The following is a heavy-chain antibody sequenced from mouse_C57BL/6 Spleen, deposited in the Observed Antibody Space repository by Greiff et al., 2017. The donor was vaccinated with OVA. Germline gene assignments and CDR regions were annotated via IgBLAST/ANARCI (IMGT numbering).Heavy chain of an antibody. CDR1: GYTFTHYW. CDR2: IYSGGGYT. J-gene: IGHJ2*01. CDR3: AKSSLDYFDY. D-gene: IGHD6-1*01. V-gene: IGHV1-63*01. Sequence: QVQLQQSGAELVRPGTSVKMSCKASGYTFTHYWIGWAKQRPGHGLEWIGDIYSGGGYTNYNEKFKGKATLTADKSSSTSYMQFSSLTSEDSAIYYCAKSSLDYFDYWGQGTTLTVSS.